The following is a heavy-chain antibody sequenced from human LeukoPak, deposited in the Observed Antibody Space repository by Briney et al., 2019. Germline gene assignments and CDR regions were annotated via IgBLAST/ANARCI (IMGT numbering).Heavy chain of an antibody. CDR1: GGSISSYY. V-gene: IGHV4-4*09. Sequence: SETLSLTCTVSGGSISSYYWSWIRQPRGKGLEWIGYIYTSGSTNYNPSLKSRVAISVDTSKNQFSLKLSSVTAADTAVYYCARADSSSSSYYYYMDVWGKGTTVTVSS. J-gene: IGHJ6*03. CDR2: IYTSGST. D-gene: IGHD6-6*01. CDR3: ARADSSSSSYYYYMDV.